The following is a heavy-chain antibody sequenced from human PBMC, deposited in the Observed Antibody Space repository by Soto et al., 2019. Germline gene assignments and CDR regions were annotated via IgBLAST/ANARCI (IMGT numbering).Heavy chain of an antibody. Sequence: EVQLVESGGGLVKPGGSLRLSCAASGITFSSYSMNWVRQAPGKGLEWVSSISSSSSYIYYADSVKGRFTISRDNAKKSLYLQMNSLRAEVTAVSYCARGGPMGSGDYWGQGTLVTVSS. CDR1: GITFSSYS. V-gene: IGHV3-21*01. J-gene: IGHJ4*02. CDR2: ISSSSSYI. CDR3: ARGGPMGSGDY. D-gene: IGHD3-10*01.